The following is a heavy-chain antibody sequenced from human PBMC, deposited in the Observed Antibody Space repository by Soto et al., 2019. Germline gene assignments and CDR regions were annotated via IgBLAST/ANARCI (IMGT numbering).Heavy chain of an antibody. V-gene: IGHV4-4*02. J-gene: IGHJ4*02. CDR3: ARNRYGGYDFDY. D-gene: IGHD5-12*01. CDR1: SGSITSSNW. CDR2: VSHSGST. Sequence: SETLSLTCAVSSGSITSSNWWSWVRQPPGKGLEWVGEVSHSGSTNYIPSLKSRVTISVDKSSNQFSLRLSSVTAADTAVYYCARNRYGGYDFDYWGQGTLVTVSS.